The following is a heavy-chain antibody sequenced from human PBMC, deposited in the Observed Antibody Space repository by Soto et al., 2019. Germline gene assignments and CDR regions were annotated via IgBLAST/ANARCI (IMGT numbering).Heavy chain of an antibody. CDR1: GGSVSSGSYY. J-gene: IGHJ5*02. V-gene: IGHV4-61*01. CDR2: IYYSGST. CDR3: ARDLGQPENWFDP. Sequence: PSETLSLTCTVSGGSVSSGSYYWSWIRQPPGKGLEWIGYIYYSGSTNHNPSLKSRVTISVDTSKNQFSLKLSSVTAADTAVYYCARDLGQPENWFDPWGQGTLVTVSS. D-gene: IGHD1-26*01.